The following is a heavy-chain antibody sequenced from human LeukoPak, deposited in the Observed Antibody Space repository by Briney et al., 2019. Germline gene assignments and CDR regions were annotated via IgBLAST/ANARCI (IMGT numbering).Heavy chain of an antibody. CDR3: ARDQTGYCSSPNCYTSAFDI. V-gene: IGHV3-48*01. Sequence: GESLRLSCAASGFTFSTYSMNWVRQAPGKGLEWVSYISGSGSSMYYADSVKGRFTISRDNARNSLYLEMNSLRAEDAAVYYCARDQTGYCSSPNCYTSAFDIWGQGTMVTVSA. CDR1: GFTFSTYS. D-gene: IGHD2-2*02. CDR2: ISGSGSSM. J-gene: IGHJ3*02.